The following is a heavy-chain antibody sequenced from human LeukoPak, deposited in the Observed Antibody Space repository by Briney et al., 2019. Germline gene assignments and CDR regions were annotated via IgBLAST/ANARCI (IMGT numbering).Heavy chain of an antibody. CDR3: ARDARDYGDVLGRGFDY. CDR2: IYTSRST. CDR1: GGSISSYY. V-gene: IGHV4-4*07. Sequence: PSETLSLTCTVSGGSISSYYWSWIRQPAGKGLEWIGRIYTSRSTNYNPSLKSRVTMSVDTSKNQFSLKLSSVTAADTAVYYCARDARDYGDVLGRGFDYWGQGTLVTVSS. J-gene: IGHJ4*02. D-gene: IGHD4-17*01.